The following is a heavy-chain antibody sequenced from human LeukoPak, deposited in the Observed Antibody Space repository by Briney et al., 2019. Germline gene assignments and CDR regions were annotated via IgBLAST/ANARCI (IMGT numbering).Heavy chain of an antibody. CDR2: INQDGTEL. J-gene: IGHJ4*02. V-gene: IGHV3-7*01. Sequence: PGGSLRLSCTVSGFTFSNYWMDWVRQAPGKGMEWVANINQDGTELYYAPSVKGRFTISRDNAKNSLYLQIYSLRAEDTAVYYCSRSLDYLGQGALVTVSS. CDR1: GFTFSNYW. CDR3: SRSLDY.